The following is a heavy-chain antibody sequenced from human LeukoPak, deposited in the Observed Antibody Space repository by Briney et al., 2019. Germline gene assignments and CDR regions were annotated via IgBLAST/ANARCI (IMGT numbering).Heavy chain of an antibody. Sequence: ASVKVSCKASGGTFSSYAISWVRQAPGQGLEWMGRIIPMLGIANYAQKFQGRITITADKSTSTAYMGLNSLRSEDTAVYYCARYCSSTSCSFDYWGQEPWSPSPQ. J-gene: IGHJ4*01. CDR1: GGTFSSYA. V-gene: IGHV1-69*04. D-gene: IGHD2-2*01. CDR2: IIPMLGIA. CDR3: ARYCSSTSCSFDY.